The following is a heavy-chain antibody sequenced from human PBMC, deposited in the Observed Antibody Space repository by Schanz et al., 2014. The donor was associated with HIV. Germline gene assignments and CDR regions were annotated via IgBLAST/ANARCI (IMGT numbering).Heavy chain of an antibody. CDR1: GFTFSNYG. V-gene: IGHV3-15*01. D-gene: IGHD3-22*01. Sequence: VQLVESGGGVVQPGRSLRLSCAASGFTFSNYGMHWVRQAPGKGLEWVGRIKSKTDGGTTDYAAPVKGRFTISRDDSKNTLYLQMNSLRAEDTAVYYCAKGVLRDYYDSSGYPWWGQGTLVTVSS. CDR2: IKSKTDGGTT. J-gene: IGHJ4*02. CDR3: AKGVLRDYYDSSGYPW.